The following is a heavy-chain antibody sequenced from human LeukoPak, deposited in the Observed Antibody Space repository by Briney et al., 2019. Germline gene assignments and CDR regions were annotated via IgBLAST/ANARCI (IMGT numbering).Heavy chain of an antibody. CDR2: LEPSDSHT. J-gene: IGHJ4*02. D-gene: IGHD6-19*01. CDR1: GYSFTTYW. CDR3: ARQTSSGWYPCFAGF. Sequence: GESLKISCKGSGYSFTTYWIGWMRQMTGKGLEWMGRLEPSDSHTNYSPSFQGHITISAYKSISTAYLQWSSLKASDTAMYYCARQTSSGWYPCFAGFWGQGTLVTVSS. V-gene: IGHV5-10-1*01.